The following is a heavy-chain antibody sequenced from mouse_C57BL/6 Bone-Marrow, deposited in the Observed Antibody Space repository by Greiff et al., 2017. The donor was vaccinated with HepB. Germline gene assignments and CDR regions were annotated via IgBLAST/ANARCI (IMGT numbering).Heavy chain of an antibody. CDR3: ASAGGNYNRFAY. J-gene: IGHJ3*01. V-gene: IGHV2-6*01. CDR1: GFSLTSYG. D-gene: IGHD2-1*01. Sequence: VQGVESGPGLVAPSQSLSITCTVSGFSLTSYGVDWVRQSPGKGLEWLGVIWGVGSTTYNSALKSRLSISKDNSKSQVFLKMNSLQTDDTAMYYCASAGGNYNRFAYWGQGTLVTVSA. CDR2: IWGVGST.